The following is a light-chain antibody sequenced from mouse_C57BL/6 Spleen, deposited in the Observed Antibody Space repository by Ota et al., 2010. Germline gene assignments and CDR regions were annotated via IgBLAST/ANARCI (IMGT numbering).Light chain of an antibody. CDR3: QQYSSYLT. J-gene: IGKJ5*01. CDR1: QDVGTA. V-gene: IGKV6-23*01. Sequence: IVMTQSHKFMSTSVGDRVSITCKASQDVGTAVAWYQQKPGQSPKLLIYWASTRHTGVPDRFTGSGSGTDFTLTISNVQSEDLADYFCQQYSSYLTFGAGTKLELK. CDR2: WAS.